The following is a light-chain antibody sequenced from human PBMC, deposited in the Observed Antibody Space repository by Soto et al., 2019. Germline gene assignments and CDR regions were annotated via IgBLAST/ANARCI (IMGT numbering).Light chain of an antibody. CDR1: QSVSSY. CDR2: DAS. V-gene: IGKV3-11*01. J-gene: IGKJ4*01. Sequence: EIVLTQSASTLSWSPGERATLSCRASQSVSSYLAWYQQKPGQAPRLLIYDASNRATGIPARFSGSGSGKDFTLNISSLEPEHFAVYYCQQRSNWPPVLTFGGGTKVDIK. CDR3: QQRSNWPPVLT.